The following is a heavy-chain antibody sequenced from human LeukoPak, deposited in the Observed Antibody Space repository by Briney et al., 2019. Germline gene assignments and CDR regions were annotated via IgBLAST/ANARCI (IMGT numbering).Heavy chain of an antibody. V-gene: IGHV3-30*18. D-gene: IGHD6-6*01. CDR1: GFTFSSYG. CDR3: AKGDEYSSSQGVFAYYYGMDV. CDR2: ISYDGSNK. Sequence: PGRSLRLSCAASGFTFSSYGMHWVRQAPGKGLEWVAVISYDGSNKYCADSVKGRFTISRDNSKNTLYLQMNSLRAEDTAVYYCAKGDEYSSSQGVFAYYYGMDVWGQGTTVTVSS. J-gene: IGHJ6*02.